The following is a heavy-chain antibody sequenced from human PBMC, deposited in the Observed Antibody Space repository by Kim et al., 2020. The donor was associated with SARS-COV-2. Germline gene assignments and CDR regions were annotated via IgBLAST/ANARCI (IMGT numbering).Heavy chain of an antibody. CDR2: INHTGST. CDR1: GGSFSDNY. J-gene: IGHJ4*01. V-gene: IGHV4-34*01. Sequence: SETLSLTCAVYGGSFSDNYWSWIRQPPGKGLEWIGEINHTGSTNYNPSLKSRVTISVDTSKNQFSLNLSSVTAADTAVYYCARVRRNLDSRGVDYWGHGTLVTVSS. CDR3: ARVRRNLDSRGVDY. D-gene: IGHD2-15*01.